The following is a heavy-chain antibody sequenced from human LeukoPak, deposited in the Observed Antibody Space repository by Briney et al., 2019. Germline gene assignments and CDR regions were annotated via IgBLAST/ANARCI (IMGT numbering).Heavy chain of an antibody. CDR2: ISSSSSTI. Sequence: GGSLRLSCAASGFTFSSYSMNWVRQAPGKGLEWVSYISSSSSTIYYADSVKGRFTISRDNAKNSLYLQMNSLRAEDTAVYYCARVGSSWITFGVEPEGFDYWGQGTLVTVSS. J-gene: IGHJ4*02. V-gene: IGHV3-48*04. CDR1: GFTFSSYS. CDR3: ARVGSSWITFGVEPEGFDY. D-gene: IGHD3-16*01.